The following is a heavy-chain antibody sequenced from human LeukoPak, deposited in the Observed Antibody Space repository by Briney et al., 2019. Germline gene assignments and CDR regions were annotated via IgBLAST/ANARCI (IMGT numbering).Heavy chain of an antibody. Sequence: SETLSLTCAVYGGSFSGYHWSWIRQPPGKGLEWIGYIYYSGSTYYNPSLKSRVTISVDTSKNQFSLKLSSVTAADTAVYYCARVGYYDSSGYLVDYWGQGTLVTVSS. V-gene: IGHV4-34*01. CDR3: ARVGYYDSSGYLVDY. CDR2: IYYSGST. D-gene: IGHD3-22*01. J-gene: IGHJ4*02. CDR1: GGSFSGYH.